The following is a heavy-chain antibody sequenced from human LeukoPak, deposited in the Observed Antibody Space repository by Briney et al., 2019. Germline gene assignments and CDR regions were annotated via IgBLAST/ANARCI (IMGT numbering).Heavy chain of an antibody. CDR2: INHSGST. V-gene: IGHV4-34*01. CDR1: GGSFSGYY. D-gene: IGHD2-15*01. Sequence: SETLSLTCAVYGGSFSGYYWSWIRQPPGKGLEWIGEINHSGSTNYNPSLKSRVTISVDTSKNQFSLKLSSVTAADTAVYYYARVGCSGGSCEFDYWGQGTLVTVSS. CDR3: ARVGCSGGSCEFDY. J-gene: IGHJ4*02.